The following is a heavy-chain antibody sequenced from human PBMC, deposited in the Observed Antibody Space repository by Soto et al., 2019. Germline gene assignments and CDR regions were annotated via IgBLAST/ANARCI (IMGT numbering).Heavy chain of an antibody. D-gene: IGHD6-19*01. CDR3: ANHLLAVAGYLHGVDV. J-gene: IGHJ6*02. CDR1: GFTFSTYG. Sequence: QVQLVESGGGVVQPGRSLRLSCAASGFTFSTYGMHWVRQAPGKGLEWVAVISHDGSNKYFADSVKGRFTISRDNSQNTLYLHMSSLRAEDTAVYYCANHLLAVAGYLHGVDVWGQGTTVTVSS. V-gene: IGHV3-30*18. CDR2: ISHDGSNK.